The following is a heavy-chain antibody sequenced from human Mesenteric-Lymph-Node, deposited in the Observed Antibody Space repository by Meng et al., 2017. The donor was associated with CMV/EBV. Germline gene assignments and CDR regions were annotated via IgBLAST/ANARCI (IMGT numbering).Heavy chain of an antibody. Sequence: SETLSLTCTVSGGSISSSGYYWGWIRQPPGKGLEWIGSIYYSGSTYYNPSLKSRVTISVDTSKNQFSPKLSSVTTADTAVYYCARRPHQDPVPFDIWGQGTMVTVSS. D-gene: IGHD3-10*01. V-gene: IGHV4-39*01. J-gene: IGHJ3*02. CDR3: ARRPHQDPVPFDI. CDR1: GGSISSSGYY. CDR2: IYYSGST.